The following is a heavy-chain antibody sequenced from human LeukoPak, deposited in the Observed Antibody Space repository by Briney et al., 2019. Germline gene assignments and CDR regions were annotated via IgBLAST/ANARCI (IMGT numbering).Heavy chain of an antibody. J-gene: IGHJ5*02. Sequence: PSDTLSLTCAVYGGSFSGYYWSWIRQPPGKGLEWIGEINHSGSTNYNPSLKSRVTMSVDTSKNQFSLKLSSVTAADTAVYYCARGSAMFDYSSSYWFDPWGQGTLVTVSS. CDR1: GGSFSGYY. V-gene: IGHV4-34*01. CDR3: ARGSAMFDYSSSYWFDP. D-gene: IGHD6-6*01. CDR2: INHSGST.